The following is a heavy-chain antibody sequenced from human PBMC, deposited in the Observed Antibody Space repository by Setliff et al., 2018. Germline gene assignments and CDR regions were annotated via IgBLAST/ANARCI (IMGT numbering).Heavy chain of an antibody. CDR2: ISPHTGNT. V-gene: IGHV1-18*01. D-gene: IGHD2-2*01. J-gene: IGHJ4*02. CDR1: GYTFSDYG. CDR3: ERLVRYCTTTICQRTSGDDF. Sequence: GASVKVSCKASGYTFSDYGISWVRQAPGQGLEWMGWISPHTGNTFYAPQFQGRVIMTTDTSTNTAYMDLRSLRSDDTAVYYCERLVRYCTTTICQRTSGDDFWGQGTLVTVSS.